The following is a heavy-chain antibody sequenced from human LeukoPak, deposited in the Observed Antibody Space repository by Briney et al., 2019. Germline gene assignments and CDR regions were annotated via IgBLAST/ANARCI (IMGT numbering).Heavy chain of an antibody. Sequence: ASVKVSCKASGGTFSSYAISWVRQAPGQGLEWMGGIIPIFGTANYAQKFQGRVTITTDESTSTAYMELSSLRSEDTAVYYCASPYYGWAFDYWGQGTLVTVSS. V-gene: IGHV1-69*05. J-gene: IGHJ4*02. D-gene: IGHD1-26*01. CDR3: ASPYYGWAFDY. CDR1: GGTFSSYA. CDR2: IIPIFGTA.